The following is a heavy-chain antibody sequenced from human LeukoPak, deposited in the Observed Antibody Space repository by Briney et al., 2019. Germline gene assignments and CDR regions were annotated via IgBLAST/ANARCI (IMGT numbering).Heavy chain of an antibody. V-gene: IGHV4-39*07. Sequence: PSETLSLTCTVSSGSISSSSYYWAWIRQPPGKGLEWIGIINHSGRTYYNPSLKSRVTISVDTSKNQFSLKLSSVTAADTAVYYCARGYCTNAVCSLGPTQAWGQGTLVTVSS. J-gene: IGHJ4*02. CDR2: INHSGRT. D-gene: IGHD2-8*01. CDR1: SGSISSSSYY. CDR3: ARGYCTNAVCSLGPTQA.